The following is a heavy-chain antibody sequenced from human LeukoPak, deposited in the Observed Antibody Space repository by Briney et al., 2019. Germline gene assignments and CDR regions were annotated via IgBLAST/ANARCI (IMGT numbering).Heavy chain of an antibody. J-gene: IGHJ4*02. CDR1: GFTFSSYG. D-gene: IGHD5-24*01. CDR3: ANSPATIYGRY. V-gene: IGHV3-30*18. Sequence: GGSLRLSCAASGFTFSSYGMHWVRQAPGKGLEWVAVISYDGSNKYYADSVKGRFTISRDNSKNTLYLQMNSLRAEDTAVYYCANSPATIYGRYWGQGTLVTVSS. CDR2: ISYDGSNK.